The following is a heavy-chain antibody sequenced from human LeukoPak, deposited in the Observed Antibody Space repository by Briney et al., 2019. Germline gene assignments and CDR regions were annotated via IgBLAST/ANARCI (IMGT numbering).Heavy chain of an antibody. J-gene: IGHJ2*01. Sequence: SETLSLTCTVSGGSISSGGYYWSWIRQHPGKGLEWIGYIYYSGSTYYNPSLKSRVTISVDTSKNQFSLKLSSVTAADTAVYYCARDPYCSSTSCAYWYFDLWGRGTLVTVSS. CDR1: GGSISSGGYY. CDR2: IYYSGST. V-gene: IGHV4-31*03. CDR3: ARDPYCSSTSCAYWYFDL. D-gene: IGHD2-2*01.